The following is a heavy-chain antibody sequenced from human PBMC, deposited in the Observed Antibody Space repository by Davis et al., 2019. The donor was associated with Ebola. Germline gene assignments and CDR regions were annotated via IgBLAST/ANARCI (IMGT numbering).Heavy chain of an antibody. J-gene: IGHJ4*02. CDR3: ARGVMSGIGIAAAGSGY. D-gene: IGHD6-13*01. V-gene: IGHV1-69*13. CDR1: GGTFSSYA. CDR2: IIPIFGTA. Sequence: SVKVSCKASGGTFSSYAISWVRQAPGQGLEWMGGIIPIFGTANYAQKFQGRVTITADESTSTAYMELSSLRSEDTAVYYCARGVMSGIGIAAAGSGYWGQGTLVTVSS.